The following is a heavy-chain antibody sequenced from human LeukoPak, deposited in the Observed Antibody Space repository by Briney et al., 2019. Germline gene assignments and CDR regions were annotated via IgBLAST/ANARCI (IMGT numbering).Heavy chain of an antibody. CDR2: IYYSGST. CDR1: GGSISSHY. Sequence: SETLSLTCTVSGGSISSHYWSWIRQPPGKGLEWIGYIYYSGSTNYNPSLKSRVTISVDTSKNQFSLKLSSVTAADTAVYYCASASSIAARPDYFDYWGQGTLVTVSS. J-gene: IGHJ4*02. D-gene: IGHD6-6*01. V-gene: IGHV4-59*11. CDR3: ASASSIAARPDYFDY.